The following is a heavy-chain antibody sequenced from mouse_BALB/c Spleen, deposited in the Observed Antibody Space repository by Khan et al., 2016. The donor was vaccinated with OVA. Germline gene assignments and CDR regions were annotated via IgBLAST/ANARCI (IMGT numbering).Heavy chain of an antibody. V-gene: IGHV1S135*01. Sequence: EVQLQESGPELMKPGASVKISCKASGYSFTSYYIHWVMQSHGTSLEWIGYIDPFSGGTTYNQKFKGKATLTVDNSTSTAFIQLSNLTSEDSAVYYCTRHGYVAWFTYWGQGTLVTVSA. CDR3: TRHGYVAWFTY. CDR1: GYSFTSYY. CDR2: IDPFSGGT. D-gene: IGHD2-2*01. J-gene: IGHJ3*01.